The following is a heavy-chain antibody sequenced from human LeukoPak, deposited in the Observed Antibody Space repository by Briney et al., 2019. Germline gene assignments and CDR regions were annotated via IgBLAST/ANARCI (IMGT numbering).Heavy chain of an antibody. Sequence: GESLKISCKGSGYSFTSYWIGWVRQMPRKGLEWMGIIYPGDSDTRYSPSFQGQVTITADNSISTTYLQWSSLKASDTAMYYCARHGIHWYYDSSGYSDAFDIWGQGTMVTVS. CDR3: ARHGIHWYYDSSGYSDAFDI. CDR1: GYSFTSYW. J-gene: IGHJ3*02. V-gene: IGHV5-51*01. D-gene: IGHD3-22*01. CDR2: IYPGDSDT.